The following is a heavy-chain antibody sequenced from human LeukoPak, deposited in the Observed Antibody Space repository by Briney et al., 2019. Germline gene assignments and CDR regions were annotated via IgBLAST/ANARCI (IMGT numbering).Heavy chain of an antibody. CDR3: ASGTSGDFWAGNYYYYGMDV. CDR2: IYYSGST. V-gene: IGHV4-59*08. J-gene: IGHJ6*02. Sequence: SETLSLTCTVSGGSISSYYWSWIRQPPGKGLEWIGYIYYSGSTNYNPSLKSRVTISVDTSKNQFSLKLSSVTAADTAVYYCASGTSGDFWAGNYYYYGMDVWGQGTTVTVSS. D-gene: IGHD3-3*01. CDR1: GGSISSYY.